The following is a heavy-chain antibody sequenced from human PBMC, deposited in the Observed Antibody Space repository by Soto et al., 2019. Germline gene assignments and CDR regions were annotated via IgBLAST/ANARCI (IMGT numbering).Heavy chain of an antibody. V-gene: IGHV4-4*07. Sequence: SETLSLTCTVSGGSLNSYYWTWIRQPAGKGLEWIGRIFTSGSTNNNPSLKSRVTMSVDTSKNQFSLKLSSVTAADTAVYYCAAYNSTLGTFDIWGQGTMVTVSS. CDR3: AAYNSTLGTFDI. CDR2: IFTSGST. CDR1: GGSLNSYY. J-gene: IGHJ3*02. D-gene: IGHD6-13*01.